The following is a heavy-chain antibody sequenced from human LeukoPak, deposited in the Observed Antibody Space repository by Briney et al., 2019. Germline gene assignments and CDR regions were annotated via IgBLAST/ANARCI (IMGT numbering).Heavy chain of an antibody. CDR1: GGSISSYY. D-gene: IGHD3-16*02. V-gene: IGHV4-59*01. J-gene: IGHJ5*02. Sequence: SETLSLTCTVSGGSISSYYWSWIRQPPGKGLEWIGYIYYSGSTNYNPSLKSRVTISVDTSKNQFSLKLSSVTAADTAVYYCARGKVTDYVWGSYRYTCWFDPWGQGTLVTVSS. CDR3: ARGKVTDYVWGSYRYTCWFDP. CDR2: IYYSGST.